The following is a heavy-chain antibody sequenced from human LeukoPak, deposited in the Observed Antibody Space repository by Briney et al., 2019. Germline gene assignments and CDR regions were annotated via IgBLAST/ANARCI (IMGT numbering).Heavy chain of an antibody. D-gene: IGHD2-2*02. V-gene: IGHV3-7*01. Sequence: PGGSLRLSCAASGFTFSSYWMSWVRQAPGKGLEWVANIKQDGSEKYYVDSVKGRFTIPRDNAKNSLYLQMNSLRAEDTAVYYCARDFFFDIVVVPAAIAGVDYWGQGTLVTVSS. CDR2: IKQDGSEK. CDR1: GFTFSSYW. J-gene: IGHJ4*02. CDR3: ARDFFFDIVVVPAAIAGVDY.